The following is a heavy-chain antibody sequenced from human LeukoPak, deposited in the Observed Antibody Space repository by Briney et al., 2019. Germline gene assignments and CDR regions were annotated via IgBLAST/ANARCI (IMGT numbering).Heavy chain of an antibody. J-gene: IGHJ3*01. V-gene: IGHV3-7*05. Sequence: GGCLRVSCAASGFSFSTSWMSWVRQTPGKGPEWVAIIKAEGSEKSYVASVKGRFTISRDNAKNSLSLQMDSLRVEDTAVYYCARGGVSRAAFNVWGEGTLLTVSS. CDR1: GFSFSTSW. CDR2: IKAEGSEK. CDR3: ARGGVSRAAFNV.